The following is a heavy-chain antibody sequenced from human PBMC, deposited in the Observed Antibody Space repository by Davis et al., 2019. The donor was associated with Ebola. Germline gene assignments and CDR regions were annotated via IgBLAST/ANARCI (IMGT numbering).Heavy chain of an antibody. D-gene: IGHD3-22*01. J-gene: IGHJ4*02. Sequence: PSETLSLTCTVSGGSISSYYWSWIRQPPGKGLEWFGYIYYSGSTNYNPSLKSRVTISVDTSKNQFSLKLSSVTAADTAVYYCARGSHYDSSDHPYYFDYWGQGTLVTVSS. CDR1: GGSISSYY. CDR2: IYYSGST. V-gene: IGHV4-59*12. CDR3: ARGSHYDSSDHPYYFDY.